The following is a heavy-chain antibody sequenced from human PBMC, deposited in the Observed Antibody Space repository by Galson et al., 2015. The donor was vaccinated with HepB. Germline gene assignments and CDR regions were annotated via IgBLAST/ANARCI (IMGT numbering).Heavy chain of an antibody. CDR3: ARAARVGATQLVYYYYYYMDV. V-gene: IGHV1-3*01. CDR2: INAGNGNT. Sequence: SVKVSCKASGYTFTSYAMHWVRQAPGQRLEWMGWINAGNGNTKYSQKFQGRVTITRDTSASTAYMELSSLRSEDTAVYYCARAARVGATQLVYYYYYYMDVWGKGTTVTVSS. J-gene: IGHJ6*03. D-gene: IGHD1-26*01. CDR1: GYTFTSYA.